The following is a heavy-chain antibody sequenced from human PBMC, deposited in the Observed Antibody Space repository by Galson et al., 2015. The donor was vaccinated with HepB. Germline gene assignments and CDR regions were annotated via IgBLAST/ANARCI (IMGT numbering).Heavy chain of an antibody. CDR1: GYTFTGYY. J-gene: IGHJ5*02. CDR3: ALLWQLALVRNP. V-gene: IGHV1-2*02. Sequence: SVKASCKASGYTFTGYYMHWVRQAPGQGLEWMGWINPNSGGTNYAQKFQGRVTMTRDTSISTAYMELSRLRSDDTAVYYCALLWQLALVRNPWGQGTLVTVSS. CDR2: INPNSGGT. D-gene: IGHD6-13*01.